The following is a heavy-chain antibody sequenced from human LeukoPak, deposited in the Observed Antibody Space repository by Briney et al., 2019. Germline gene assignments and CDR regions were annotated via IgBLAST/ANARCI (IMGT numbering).Heavy chain of an antibody. CDR2: ISGSGVST. V-gene: IGHV3-23*01. CDR1: GFTFRTSG. D-gene: IGHD5-18*01. Sequence: GGTLRLSCAASGFTFRTSGMSWVRQAPGKGLEWVSAISGSGVSTYYADSVKGRFTISRDNSKNTLYLQMNSLRAEDTAVYYCAKESGYTYGEFDYWGQGTLVTVSS. CDR3: AKESGYTYGEFDY. J-gene: IGHJ4*02.